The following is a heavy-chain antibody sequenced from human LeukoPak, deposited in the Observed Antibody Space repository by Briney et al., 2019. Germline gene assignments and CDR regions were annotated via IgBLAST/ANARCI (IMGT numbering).Heavy chain of an antibody. J-gene: IGHJ4*02. Sequence: GGSLRLSCAASGFTVSSKYMSWVRQAPGKGLEWVSVIYSGGSTYYADSVKGRFTISRDNSKNTLYLQMNSLRAEDTAVYHCARSDTAIVGESLDYWGQGTLVTVSS. CDR3: ARSDTAIVGESLDY. V-gene: IGHV3-53*01. CDR1: GFTVSSKY. D-gene: IGHD5-18*01. CDR2: IYSGGST.